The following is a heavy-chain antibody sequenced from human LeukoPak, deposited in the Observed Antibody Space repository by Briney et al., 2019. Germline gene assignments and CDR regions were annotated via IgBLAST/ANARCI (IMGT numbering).Heavy chain of an antibody. CDR1: GGSISSGGYY. CDR3: ARVPVLEDSYYGMDV. V-gene: IGHV4-31*03. Sequence: SETLSLTCTVSGGSISSGGYYWSWIRQHPGKGLEWIGYTYYSGSTYYNPSLKSRVTISVDTSKNQFSLKLSSVTAADTAVYYCARVPVLEDSYYGMDVWGQGTTVTVSS. CDR2: TYYSGST. J-gene: IGHJ6*02. D-gene: IGHD4/OR15-4a*01.